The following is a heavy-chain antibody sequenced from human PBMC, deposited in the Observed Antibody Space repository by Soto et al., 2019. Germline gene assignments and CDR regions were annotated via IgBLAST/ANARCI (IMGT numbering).Heavy chain of an antibody. D-gene: IGHD3-22*01. V-gene: IGHV4-39*01. Sequence: QLQLQESGPGLVKPSETLSLTCTVSGGSISSSSYYWGWIRQPPGKGLEWIGSIYYSGSTYYNPSLKSRVTISVHTSKNQFSLKLSSVTAADTAVYYCARRYYDSSGYPFDYWGQGTLVTVSS. CDR2: IYYSGST. J-gene: IGHJ4*02. CDR1: GGSISSSSYY. CDR3: ARRYYDSSGYPFDY.